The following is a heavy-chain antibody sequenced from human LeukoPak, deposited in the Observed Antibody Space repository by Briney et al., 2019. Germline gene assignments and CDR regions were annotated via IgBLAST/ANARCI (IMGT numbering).Heavy chain of an antibody. CDR2: IKQDGSEK. D-gene: IGHD4-17*01. Sequence: GSLRLSCAASGFTFSSYWMSWVRQAPGKGLEWVANIKQDGSEKCYMDSVKGRFTISRDNAKNSLYLQMNSLRAEDTAVYYCARVSPNTVTTLQYFDYWGQGTLVTVSS. CDR1: GFTFSSYW. CDR3: ARVSPNTVTTLQYFDY. J-gene: IGHJ4*02. V-gene: IGHV3-7*01.